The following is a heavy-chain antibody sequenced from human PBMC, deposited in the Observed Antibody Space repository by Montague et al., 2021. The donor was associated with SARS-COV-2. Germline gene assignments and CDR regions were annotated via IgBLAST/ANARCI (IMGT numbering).Heavy chain of an antibody. CDR2: IYSDGSST. J-gene: IGHJ4*02. CDR3: AGGSRVTTDY. D-gene: IGHD4-17*01. Sequence: SLRLSCAASGSNFNDNYMNWIRQAPGKGLEWVSGIYSDGSSTYYXDSVKGRFTISRDIYKNMVYLQMNNLRPEDTAVYYCAGGSRVTTDYWGQGTLVTVSS. CDR1: GSNFNDNY. V-gene: IGHV3-66*02.